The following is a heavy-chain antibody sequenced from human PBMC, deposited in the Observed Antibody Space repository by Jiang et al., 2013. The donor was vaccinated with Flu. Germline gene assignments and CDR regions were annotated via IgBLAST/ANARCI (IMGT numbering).Heavy chain of an antibody. J-gene: IGHJ4*02. D-gene: IGHD4-17*01. CDR2: IYHSGST. CDR1: GGSISSSNW. Sequence: GSGLVKPSGTLSLTCAVSGGSISSSNWWSWVRQPPGKGLEWIGEIYHSGSTNYNPSLKSRVTISVDKSKNQFXLKLSSVTAADTAVYYCARAPNGDYDPNFDYWGQGTLVTVSS. V-gene: IGHV4-4*02. CDR3: ARAPNGDYDPNFDY.